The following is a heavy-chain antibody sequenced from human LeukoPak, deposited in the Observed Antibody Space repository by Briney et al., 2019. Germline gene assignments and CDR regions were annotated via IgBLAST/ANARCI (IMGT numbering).Heavy chain of an antibody. V-gene: IGHV4-38-2*01. CDR1: GYYISTGYY. D-gene: IGHD4-23*01. CDR2: SYHSGTS. CDR3: ARKYGSNAGYFDY. J-gene: IGHJ4*02. Sequence: TSETLSLTCAVSGYYISTGYYWGWGRQPPGKGLEWIGNSYHSGTSYYNPSLKSRVSISVDTSKNQFSLKLSSVTVADTAVYYCARKYGSNAGYFDYWGQGALVTVSS.